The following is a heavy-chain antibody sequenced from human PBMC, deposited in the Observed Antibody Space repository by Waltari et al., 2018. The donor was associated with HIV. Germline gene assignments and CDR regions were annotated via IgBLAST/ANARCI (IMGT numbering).Heavy chain of an antibody. CDR2: SNRDGSNT. Sequence: EVQLVESGVALVQPGGYLRLSCAGSGFTFSRYWMHRVRQAPGKGLVWVSGSNRDGSNTRYADSVKGRFTISRDNAKNTLYLQINSLRVEDTAVYYCARGQYYSMDVWGQGTTVTVSS. V-gene: IGHV3-74*01. D-gene: IGHD3-10*01. J-gene: IGHJ6*02. CDR3: ARGQYYSMDV. CDR1: GFTFSRYW.